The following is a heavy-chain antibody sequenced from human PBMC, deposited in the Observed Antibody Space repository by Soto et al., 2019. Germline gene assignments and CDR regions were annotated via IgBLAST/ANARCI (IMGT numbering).Heavy chain of an antibody. Sequence: QITLKDSGPSLVNPTQSLTLTCSFSGFSLTTTELAVGWIRQPPGKALEWLALIYWNDDKRYSPSLKSRPTITKDTAKYQGVLTMTNAHPEDTATYFCAHSGAISTVAFAYWGRGILVTVSS. CDR2: IYWNDDK. V-gene: IGHV2-5*01. CDR3: AHSGAISTVAFAY. CDR1: GFSLTTTELA. D-gene: IGHD1-26*01. J-gene: IGHJ4*02.